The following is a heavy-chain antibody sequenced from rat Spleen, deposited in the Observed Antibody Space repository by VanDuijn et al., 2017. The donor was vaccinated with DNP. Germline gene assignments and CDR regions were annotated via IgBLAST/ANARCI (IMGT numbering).Heavy chain of an antibody. CDR2: IIYDGSHT. J-gene: IGHJ4*01. V-gene: IGHV5S10*01. Sequence: EVQLVESGGGVAQPGNSLKLSCAASGFTFSDSAMAWVRQSPKMGLEWVATIIYDGSHTFYRDSVQGRLTISRDNAKSSLFLQMDSLRSEDTATYYCTTLITFMSGWSQGTSVTVSS. CDR1: GFTFSDSA. D-gene: IGHD1-1*01. CDR3: TTLITFMSG.